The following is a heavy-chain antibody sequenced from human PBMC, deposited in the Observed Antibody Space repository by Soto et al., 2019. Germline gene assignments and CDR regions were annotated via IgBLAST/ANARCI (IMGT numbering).Heavy chain of an antibody. CDR3: ARVWGGAFDF. J-gene: IGHJ3*01. D-gene: IGHD3-10*01. V-gene: IGHV4-30-4*02. Sequence: SETLSFTCTVSGGSISSGDYYWSWIRQPPGKGLEWIGYIYYSGSTYYNPSLKSRVTISVDTPKNQFSLKLSSVTAADTAVYYCARVWGGAFDFWGQGTMVTVSS. CDR1: GGSISSGDYY. CDR2: IYYSGST.